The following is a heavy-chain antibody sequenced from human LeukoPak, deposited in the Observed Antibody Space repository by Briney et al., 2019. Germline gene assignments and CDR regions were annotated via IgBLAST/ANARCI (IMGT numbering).Heavy chain of an antibody. CDR1: GGSINSYY. J-gene: IGHJ4*01. D-gene: IGHD2-8*01. CDR2: IYYSGST. V-gene: IGHV4-59*01. Sequence: PWETLSLTCTVSGGSINSYYWSWIRQPPGKGLEWIGYIYYSGSTNYNPSLKSRVTISRDTSNNQFSLKLRSVTAADTAVYYCTSGGMVSGDYWGHGTLVTVSS. CDR3: TSGGMVSGDY.